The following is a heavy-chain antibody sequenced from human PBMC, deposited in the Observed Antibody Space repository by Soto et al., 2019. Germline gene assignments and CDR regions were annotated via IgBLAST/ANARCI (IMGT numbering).Heavy chain of an antibody. CDR2: IYHAGSV. CDR1: GYSIASGYY. D-gene: IGHD4-17*01. CDR3: ARDHNYGGSGIYYYGMDV. Sequence: SETLSLTCAVSGYSIASGYYWAWIRQSPGKGLEWIGSIYHAGSVYYNPSLNSRVAVSPDTSKNHFSLKLTSVTAADTAVYYCARDHNYGGSGIYYYGMDVWGQGTTVTVSS. J-gene: IGHJ6*02. V-gene: IGHV4-38-2*02.